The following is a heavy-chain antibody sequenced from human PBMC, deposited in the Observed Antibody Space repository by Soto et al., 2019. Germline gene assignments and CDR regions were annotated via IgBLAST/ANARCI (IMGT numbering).Heavy chain of an antibody. CDR2: ISYDGSNK. V-gene: IGHV3-30-3*01. J-gene: IGHJ6*02. CDR3: ARRTPYNSGLHV. Sequence: GGSLRLSCAASGFTFCSYAMHCVRQAPGKGLEWVAVISYDGSNKYYADSVKGRFTISRDNSKNTLYLQMNSLRAEDTAVYYCARRTPYNSGLHVWGPETTVAASS. CDR1: GFTFCSYA.